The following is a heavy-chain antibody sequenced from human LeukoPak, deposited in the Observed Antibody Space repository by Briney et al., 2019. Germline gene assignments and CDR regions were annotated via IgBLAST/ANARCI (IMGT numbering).Heavy chain of an antibody. CDR1: GGTSNSHA. CDR2: IIPNHGTT. CDR3: ATTNDGGGYQWGDFFDF. J-gene: IGHJ4*02. D-gene: IGHD3-22*01. V-gene: IGHV1-69*04. Sequence: RASVKVSCKASGGTSNSHAISWVRQAPGQGLEWMGRIIPNHGTTNRAQNFQDRVTLTADKSTNTAYMELTSLTSDDTAVYYCATTNDGGGYQWGDFFDFWGQGTLVTVSS.